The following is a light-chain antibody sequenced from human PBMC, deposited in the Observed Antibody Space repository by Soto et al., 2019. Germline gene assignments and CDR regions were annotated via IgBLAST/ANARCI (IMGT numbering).Light chain of an antibody. V-gene: IGKV3D-15*01. Sequence: EIVMTQSPATLSVSPGERATLSCRASQSVSRDLAWYQQKPGQAPRLLIYDISTRATGIPTRFSGSGSGTEFTLTISCLQSDDFAVYYCQQYKDWPLTFGGGTKVEIK. CDR1: QSVSRD. CDR3: QQYKDWPLT. CDR2: DIS. J-gene: IGKJ4*01.